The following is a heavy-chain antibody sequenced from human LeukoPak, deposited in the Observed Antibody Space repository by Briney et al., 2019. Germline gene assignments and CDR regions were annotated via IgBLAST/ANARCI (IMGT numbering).Heavy chain of an antibody. CDR3: AREDDTGRYMGDDAFDI. CDR2: IIPMSDTA. Sequence: SVKVSCKASGYTFNSYAISWVRQAPGQGLEWMGGIIPMSDTANYPQKFRGRLTITADIPTSTVYMELSSLRSEDTAVYYCAREDDTGRYMGDDAFDIWGQGTMVTVSS. J-gene: IGHJ3*02. CDR1: GYTFNSYA. V-gene: IGHV1-69*06. D-gene: IGHD1-26*01.